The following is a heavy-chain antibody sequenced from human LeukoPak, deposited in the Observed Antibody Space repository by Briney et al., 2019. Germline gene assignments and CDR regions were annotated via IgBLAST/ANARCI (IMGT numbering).Heavy chain of an antibody. CDR1: GYSISSGYY. J-gene: IGHJ4*02. Sequence: SETLSLTCAVSGYSISSGYYWGWIRQPPGKGLEWIGSIYHSGSTYYNPSLKSRVTISVDTSKNQFSLKLSSVTAADTAVYYCAXTXXXXXXXXXXXXXXGT. CDR3: AXTXXXXXXXXXXX. CDR2: IYHSGST. V-gene: IGHV4-38-2*01.